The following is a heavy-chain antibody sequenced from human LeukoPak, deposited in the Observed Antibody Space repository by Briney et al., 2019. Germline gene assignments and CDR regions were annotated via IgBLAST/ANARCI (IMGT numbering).Heavy chain of an antibody. V-gene: IGHV3-21*01. CDR2: ISRSSSYI. CDR3: ARALITFGGVLVPNAFDI. Sequence: GGSLRLSCAASGFTFSSYSMNWVRQAPGKGLEWVSSISRSSSYIYYADSVKGRFTISRDNAKNSLYLQMNSLRAEDSAVYYCARALITFGGVLVPNAFDIWGQGTMVTVSS. D-gene: IGHD3-16*02. CDR1: GFTFSSYS. J-gene: IGHJ3*02.